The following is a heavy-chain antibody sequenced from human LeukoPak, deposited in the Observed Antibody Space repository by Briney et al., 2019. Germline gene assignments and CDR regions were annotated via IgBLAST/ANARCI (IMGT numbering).Heavy chain of an antibody. CDR1: GGSISSYY. CDR3: AKARWSGPFYFDY. Sequence: PSETLSLTCTVSGGSISSYYWSWIRQPPGKGLEWIGYIYYSGSTNYNPSLKSRVTISVDTSKNQFSLKLSSVTAADTAVCYCAKARWSGPFYFDYWGQGTLVTVSS. V-gene: IGHV4-59*01. D-gene: IGHD3-3*01. CDR2: IYYSGST. J-gene: IGHJ4*02.